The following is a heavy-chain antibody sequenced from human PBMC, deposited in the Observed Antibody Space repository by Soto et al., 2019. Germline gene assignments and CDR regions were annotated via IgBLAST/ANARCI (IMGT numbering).Heavy chain of an antibody. Sequence: ASVKVSCKASGYTFTSYGISWVRQAPGQGLEWMGWISAYNGNTNYAQKLQGRVTMTTDTSTSTAYMELRSLRSDDTAVYYCARGGCSGGSCYWTPDYWGKGTLVTVSS. CDR3: ARGGCSGGSCYWTPDY. D-gene: IGHD2-15*01. CDR1: GYTFTSYG. J-gene: IGHJ4*02. CDR2: ISAYNGNT. V-gene: IGHV1-18*01.